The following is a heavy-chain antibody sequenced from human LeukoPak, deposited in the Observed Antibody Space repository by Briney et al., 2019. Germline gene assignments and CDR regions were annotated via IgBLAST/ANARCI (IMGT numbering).Heavy chain of an antibody. V-gene: IGHV1-3*01. D-gene: IGHD5-18*01. CDR2: INAGNGNT. CDR1: GYTFTSYA. J-gene: IGHJ4*02. CDR3: ARSRGYSYGWYFDY. Sequence: ASVKVSCKASGYTFTSYAMHWVRQARGQRLEWMGWINAGNGNTKYSQKFQGRVTITRDTSASTAYMELSSLRSEDTAVYCCARSRGYSYGWYFDYWGQGTLVTVSS.